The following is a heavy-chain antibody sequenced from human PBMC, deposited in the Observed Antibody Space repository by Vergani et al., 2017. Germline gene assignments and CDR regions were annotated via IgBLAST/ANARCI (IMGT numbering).Heavy chain of an antibody. CDR3: ARGSVGGSGSYYGSDY. CDR1: GGSISSYY. Sequence: QVQLQESGPGLVKPSETLSLTCTVSGGSISSYYWSWIRQPPGKGLEWIGYIYYSGSTNYNPSLKSRVTISVDTSKNQFSLKLSSVTAADTAVYCCARGSVGGSGSYYGSDYWGQGTLVTVSS. D-gene: IGHD3-22*01. CDR2: IYYSGST. J-gene: IGHJ4*02. V-gene: IGHV4-59*01.